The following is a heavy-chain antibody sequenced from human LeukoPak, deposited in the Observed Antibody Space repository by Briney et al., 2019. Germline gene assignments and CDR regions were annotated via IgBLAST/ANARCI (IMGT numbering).Heavy chain of an antibody. CDR3: AKGNGDFSHFYNGMDV. V-gene: IGHV3-43*02. Sequence: GGSLRLSCVGSGFTFDDVAMHWVRQAPGRGLEWVSLISGDGVATYYGASLKGRFTISRVNSKNSLYLQMNSLRVEDTALYYCAKGNGDFSHFYNGMDVWGRGTTVTVSS. CDR1: GFTFDDVA. CDR2: ISGDGVAT. D-gene: IGHD4-17*01. J-gene: IGHJ6*02.